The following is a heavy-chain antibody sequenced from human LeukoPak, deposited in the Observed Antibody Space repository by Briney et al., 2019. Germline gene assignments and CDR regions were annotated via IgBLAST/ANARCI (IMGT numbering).Heavy chain of an antibody. Sequence: GGSLRLSCAASGFTFSSYSMNWVRQAPGKGLEWVSSISSSSSYIYYADSVKGRFTISRDNAKNSLYLQRNSLRAEDTAVYYCARVGAMVRGNYYYMDVWGKGTTVTVSS. J-gene: IGHJ6*03. CDR3: ARVGAMVRGNYYYMDV. CDR1: GFTFSSYS. V-gene: IGHV3-21*01. D-gene: IGHD3-10*01. CDR2: ISSSSSYI.